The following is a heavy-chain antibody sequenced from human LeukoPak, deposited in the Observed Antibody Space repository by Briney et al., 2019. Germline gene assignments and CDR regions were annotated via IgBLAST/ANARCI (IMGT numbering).Heavy chain of an antibody. CDR1: GFTFSSYS. D-gene: IGHD3-10*01. V-gene: IGHV3-48*04. CDR2: ISSSSSTI. CDR3: ARLRFGEMRDY. Sequence: GRSLRLSCAASGFTFSSYSMNWVRQAPGKGLEWVSYISSSSSTIYYADSVKGRFTISRDNAKNSLYLQMNSLRAEDTAVYYCARLRFGEMRDYWGQGTLVTVSS. J-gene: IGHJ4*02.